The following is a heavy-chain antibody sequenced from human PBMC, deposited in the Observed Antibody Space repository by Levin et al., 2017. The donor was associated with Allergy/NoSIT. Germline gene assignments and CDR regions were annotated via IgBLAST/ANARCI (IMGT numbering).Heavy chain of an antibody. D-gene: IGHD3-9*01. CDR2: ISAYNGDT. J-gene: IGHJ3*02. Sequence: EASVKVSCKASGYTFTSYGISWVRQAPGQGLEWMGWISAYNGDTNYAQKLQGRVTMTTDTSTSTVYIELRSLKSDDTAVYYCARGLLRYYDILTGSLGQNALDIWGQGTMVTVSS. V-gene: IGHV1-18*01. CDR3: ARGLLRYYDILTGSLGQNALDI. CDR1: GYTFTSYG.